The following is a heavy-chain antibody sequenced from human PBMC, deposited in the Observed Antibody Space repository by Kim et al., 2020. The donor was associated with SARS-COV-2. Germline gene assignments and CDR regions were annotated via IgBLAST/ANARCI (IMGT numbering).Heavy chain of an antibody. Sequence: ASVKVSCKAPGYTFTSYGISWVRQAPGQGLEWMGWINSYNGNTNYAQSLQGRVTMTTDTSTSTAYMELRSLRSDDTAVYYCARAGSGFGELLYPDWGQGTLVTVSS. J-gene: IGHJ4*02. V-gene: IGHV1-18*04. CDR2: INSYNGNT. CDR3: ARAGSGFGELLYPD. D-gene: IGHD3-10*01. CDR1: GYTFTSYG.